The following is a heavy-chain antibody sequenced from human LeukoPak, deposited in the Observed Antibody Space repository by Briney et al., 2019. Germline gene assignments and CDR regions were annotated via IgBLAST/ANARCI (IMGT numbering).Heavy chain of an antibody. Sequence: GGSLRLSCAASGFTFSSYSMNWVRQAPGKGLEWVSYISSSSSTIYYADSVKGRFTISRDNAKNSLYLQVNSLRAEDTAVYYCARALVAAAPYYMDVWGKGTTVTVSS. J-gene: IGHJ6*03. V-gene: IGHV3-48*01. CDR3: ARALVAAAPYYMDV. CDR1: GFTFSSYS. CDR2: ISSSSSTI. D-gene: IGHD6-13*01.